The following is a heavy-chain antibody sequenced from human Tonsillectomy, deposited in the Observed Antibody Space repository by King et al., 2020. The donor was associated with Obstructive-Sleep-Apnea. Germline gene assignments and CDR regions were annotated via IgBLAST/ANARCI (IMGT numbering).Heavy chain of an antibody. D-gene: IGHD2-21*02. CDR1: GGSISSSNYY. V-gene: IGHV4-39*07. CDR2: IYYSGST. Sequence: QLQESGPGLVKPSETLSLTCTVSGGSISSSNYYWGWIRQPPGKRLEWIGSIYYSGSTYYNPSLKSRFTISVDTSKNQVSLKLSSVTAADTAVYYCARDVPYCGGDCYTADWFDPWGQGTLVTVSS. CDR3: ARDVPYCGGDCYTADWFDP. J-gene: IGHJ5*02.